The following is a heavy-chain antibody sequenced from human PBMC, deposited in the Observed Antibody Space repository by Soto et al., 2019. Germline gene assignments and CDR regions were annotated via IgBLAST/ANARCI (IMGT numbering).Heavy chain of an antibody. V-gene: IGHV1-2*04. CDR1: GYTFNDYY. CDR3: ARGFYDLLAGYLHLDY. J-gene: IGHJ4*02. CDR2: INPNSGGT. Sequence: QVQLVQSGAEVKKPGTSVKVSCKASGYTFNDYYIHWVRQAPGQGLEWMGWINPNSGGTKYAQKFQGWVTMTRDPSISTAYMDLSRLRSDGTAVYYCARGFYDLLAGYLHLDYWGQGTLVTVSS. D-gene: IGHD3-9*01.